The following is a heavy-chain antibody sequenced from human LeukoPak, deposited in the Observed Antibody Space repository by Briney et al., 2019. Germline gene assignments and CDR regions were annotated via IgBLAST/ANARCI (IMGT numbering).Heavy chain of an antibody. Sequence: SETLSLTCAVSGASIISPHYYWGWIRQPPGKGLEWLGNIYFSGSTYYNPSLKSRVSISADTSKNHLSLKETSVTAADTAVYYCARDYGGNSGWFDPWGQGTLVTVSS. CDR2: IYFSGST. J-gene: IGHJ5*02. D-gene: IGHD4-23*01. CDR1: GASIISPHYY. V-gene: IGHV4-39*07. CDR3: ARDYGGNSGWFDP.